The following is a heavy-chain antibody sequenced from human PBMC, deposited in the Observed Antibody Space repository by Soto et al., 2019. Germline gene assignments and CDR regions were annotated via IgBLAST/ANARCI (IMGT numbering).Heavy chain of an antibody. J-gene: IGHJ6*02. Sequence: QVQLQESGPGLVKPSETLSLTCTVSGGSISSYYWSSIRQPPGKGLEWLGYIYYSGSTNYNPSLKSRVTISLDTSKNQSSLKLSSVTDADTAVYYCAREDIVGMDVWGQGTTVTVSS. CDR2: IYYSGST. V-gene: IGHV4-59*01. D-gene: IGHD2-15*01. CDR1: GGSISSYY. CDR3: AREDIVGMDV.